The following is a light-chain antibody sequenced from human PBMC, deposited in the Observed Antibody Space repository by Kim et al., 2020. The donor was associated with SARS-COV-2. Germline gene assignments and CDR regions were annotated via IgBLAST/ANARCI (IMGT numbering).Light chain of an antibody. CDR1: QRINSN. J-gene: IGKJ4*01. CDR2: GAL. CDR3: QQYNNWPLT. V-gene: IGKV3-15*01. Sequence: EIVMTQSPATLSVSPGERATLSCRASQRINSNLAWYQQKPGQAPRLLIYGALTRATGIPARFSGSGSGTEFTLTISSLQSEDFAVYYCQQYNNWPLTFGGGTKVDIK.